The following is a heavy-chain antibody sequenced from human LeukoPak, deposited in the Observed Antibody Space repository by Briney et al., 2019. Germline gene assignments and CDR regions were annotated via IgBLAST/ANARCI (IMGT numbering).Heavy chain of an antibody. CDR1: GGSISSGGYY. CDR3: ASTVVAPYYMDV. J-gene: IGHJ6*03. D-gene: IGHD2-15*01. CDR2: IYHSGST. V-gene: IGHV4-30-2*02. Sequence: PSQTLSLTCTVSGGSISSGGYYWSWIRQPPGKGLEWIGYIYHSGSTYYNPSLKSRVTISVDTSKNQFSLRLSSVTAADTAVYYCASTVVAPYYMDVWGKGTTVTVSS.